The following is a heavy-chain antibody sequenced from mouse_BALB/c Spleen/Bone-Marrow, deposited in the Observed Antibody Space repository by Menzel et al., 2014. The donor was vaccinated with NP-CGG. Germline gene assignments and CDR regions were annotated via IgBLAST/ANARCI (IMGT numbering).Heavy chain of an antibody. V-gene: IGHV1-18*01. CDR3: ARRDYYDYAWFAY. D-gene: IGHD2-4*01. Sequence: EVQLQESGPALVKPGASMKISCKASGYSFXGYTMNWVKQSHGKNLEWIGLINPYNGGTTYNQKFKGKATLTVDKSSSTAYMELLSLTSEDSAVYYCARRDYYDYAWFAYRGQGTLVTVSA. J-gene: IGHJ3*01. CDR1: GYSFXGYT. CDR2: INPYNGGT.